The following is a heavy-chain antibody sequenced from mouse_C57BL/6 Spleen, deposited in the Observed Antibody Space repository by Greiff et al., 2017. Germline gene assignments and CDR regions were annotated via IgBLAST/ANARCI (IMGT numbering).Heavy chain of an antibody. D-gene: IGHD2-2*01. Sequence: VQLQQPGAELVKPGASVKMSCKASGYTFTSYWITWVKQRPGQGLEWIGDIYPGSGSTNYNEKFKSKATLTVDKSSSTASMQLSSLTSEDSAVYYCARSDYGYAWFAYWGQGTLVTVSA. CDR3: ARSDYGYAWFAY. CDR2: IYPGSGST. CDR1: GYTFTSYW. J-gene: IGHJ3*01. V-gene: IGHV1-55*01.